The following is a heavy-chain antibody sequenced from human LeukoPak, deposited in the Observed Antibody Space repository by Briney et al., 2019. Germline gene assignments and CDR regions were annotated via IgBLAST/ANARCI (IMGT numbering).Heavy chain of an antibody. CDR1: GYTFTGYY. V-gene: IGHV1-2*02. CDR3: ARDALLTGYSSGWLIGVDY. D-gene: IGHD6-19*01. J-gene: IGHJ4*02. CDR2: INPNSGGT. Sequence: ASVKVSCKASGYTFTGYYMHWVRQAPGQGLEWMGWINPNSGGTNYAQKFQGRVTMTRDTSISTAYMELSRLRSDDTAVYYCARDALLTGYSSGWLIGVDYWGQGTLVTVSS.